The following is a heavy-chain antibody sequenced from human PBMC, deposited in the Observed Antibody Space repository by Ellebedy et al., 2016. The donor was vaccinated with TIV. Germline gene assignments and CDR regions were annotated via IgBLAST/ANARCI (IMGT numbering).Heavy chain of an antibody. CDR1: GGSINIGDDY. V-gene: IGHV4-31*11. CDR2: IYYSGTT. J-gene: IGHJ5*02. D-gene: IGHD2/OR15-2a*01. Sequence: MPSETLSLTCAVSGGSINIGDDYRWTWIRQLPGKGLEWIGYIYYSGTTYYNPSLKSRLTISVDTSKNQFSLKLSSVTAADTAVYYCARGAFSTPYWFDPWGQGTLVTVSS. CDR3: ARGAFSTPYWFDP.